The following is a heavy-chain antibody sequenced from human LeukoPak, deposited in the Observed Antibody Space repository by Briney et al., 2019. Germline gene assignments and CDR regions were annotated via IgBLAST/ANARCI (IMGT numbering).Heavy chain of an antibody. CDR2: IIPIFDTT. Sequence: ASVKVSCKTSGGTFCNYAINWVRQAPGHGLEWMGGIIPIFDTTNYAQKFQGRVTITADESTTTAYMELSSPRSEDTAMYYCARGGDAGVWYYYCDFWGQGTQVTVSS. CDR3: ARGGDAGVWYYYCDF. D-gene: IGHD6-19*01. V-gene: IGHV1-69*13. CDR1: GGTFCNYA. J-gene: IGHJ4*02.